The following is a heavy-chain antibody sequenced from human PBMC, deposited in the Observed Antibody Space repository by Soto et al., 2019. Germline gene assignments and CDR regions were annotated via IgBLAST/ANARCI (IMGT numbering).Heavy chain of an antibody. J-gene: IGHJ6*02. CDR2: IIPIFGTA. Sequence: QVQLVQSGAEVKKPGSSVKVSCKASGGTFSSYAISWVRQAPGQGLEWMGGIIPIFGTANYAQKFQGRVTITADESTRTAYMELSSLRSEDTAVYYCASGGVGGGYYYYYYGMDVWGQGTTVTVSS. D-gene: IGHD3-16*01. V-gene: IGHV1-69*01. CDR1: GGTFSSYA. CDR3: ASGGVGGGYYYYYYGMDV.